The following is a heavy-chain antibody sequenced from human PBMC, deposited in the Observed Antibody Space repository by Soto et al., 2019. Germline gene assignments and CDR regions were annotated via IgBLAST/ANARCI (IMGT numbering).Heavy chain of an antibody. Sequence: PGGSLRLSCAASGFTFSSHWMHWVRQAPGKGLVWVSRMNTDGSVKTYGDSVNGRFTISRDNAKNTLYLQMDSLRAEDTAVYYCARAALSGGRSTPDYWAQGILVTASA. CDR3: ARAALSGGRSTPDY. D-gene: IGHD3-16*01. J-gene: IGHJ4*02. CDR1: GFTFSSHW. V-gene: IGHV3-74*01. CDR2: MNTDGSVK.